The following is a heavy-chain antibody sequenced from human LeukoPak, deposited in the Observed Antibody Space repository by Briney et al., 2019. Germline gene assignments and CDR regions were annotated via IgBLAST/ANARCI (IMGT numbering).Heavy chain of an antibody. CDR2: ISTTGST. CDR3: ARSPSTIGWNWGYYFDY. Sequence: SDTLSLTCTVSGASIGGYYWSWIRQSAGKGLEWIGRISTTGSTNYNPSFQSRVTMSADPSKTLFFLRLRSVSAADTAVYYCARSPSTIGWNWGYYFDYWGQGSLVTVSS. CDR1: GASIGGYY. J-gene: IGHJ4*02. D-gene: IGHD3-3*01. V-gene: IGHV4-4*07.